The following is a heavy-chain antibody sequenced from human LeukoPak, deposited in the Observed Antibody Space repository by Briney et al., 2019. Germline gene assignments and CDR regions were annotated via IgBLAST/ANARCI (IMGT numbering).Heavy chain of an antibody. CDR2: INPNSGGT. J-gene: IGHJ4*02. V-gene: IGHV1-2*02. CDR1: GYTFTGYY. CDR3: ARGIAVAAAYYFDY. D-gene: IGHD6-19*01. Sequence: ASVKVSCKASGYTFTGYYMHWVRQAPGQGLEWMGWINPNSGGTNYAQKFQGRVTMTRDTSISTAYMELSRLRSDDTAVYYCARGIAVAAAYYFDYCVQGTLVTVSS.